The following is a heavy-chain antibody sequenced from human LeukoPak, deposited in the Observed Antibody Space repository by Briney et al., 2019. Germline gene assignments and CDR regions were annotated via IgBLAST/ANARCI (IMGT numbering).Heavy chain of an antibody. CDR1: GFTFSSYA. CDR2: ISYDGSNK. J-gene: IGHJ4*02. V-gene: IGHV3-30-3*01. Sequence: GGSLRLSCAASGFTFSSYAMHWVRQAPGKGLEWVAVISYDGSNKYYADSVKGRFTISKDNSKNTLYLQMNSLRAEDTAVYYCARDSGHHYYFDYWGQGTLVTVSS. CDR3: ARDSGHHYYFDY.